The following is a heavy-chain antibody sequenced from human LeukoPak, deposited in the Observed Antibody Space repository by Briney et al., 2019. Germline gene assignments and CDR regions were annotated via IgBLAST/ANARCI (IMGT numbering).Heavy chain of an antibody. CDR1: GYTFTGYA. V-gene: IGHV1-18*04. J-gene: IGHJ4*02. CDR2: INPNIGRA. Sequence: ASVKVSCKASGYTFTGYAMRWVRQAPGQGLEWMGWINPNIGRANYAQKLQGRVTMTTDASTSTAYMELSRLGSEDTAGYYCASIRLRFVEWQPAFRYYFDYWGQGTLVTVSS. CDR3: ASIRLRFVEWQPAFRYYFDY. D-gene: IGHD3-3*01.